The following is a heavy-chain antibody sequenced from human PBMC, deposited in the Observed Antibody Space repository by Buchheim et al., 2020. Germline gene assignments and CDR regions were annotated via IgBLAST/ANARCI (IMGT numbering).Heavy chain of an antibody. V-gene: IGHV4-31*03. J-gene: IGHJ5*02. Sequence: QVQLQESGPGLVKPSQTLSLTCTVSGCSISSGGYYWSWIRQHPGKGLEWIGYIYYSGSTYYNPSLNSRVTISVDPSKNQFSLKLSSVTAADTAVYYCAREQVRGITMVRGTHNWFDPGGQGTL. CDR2: IYYSGST. CDR1: GCSISSGGYY. CDR3: AREQVRGITMVRGTHNWFDP. D-gene: IGHD3-10*01.